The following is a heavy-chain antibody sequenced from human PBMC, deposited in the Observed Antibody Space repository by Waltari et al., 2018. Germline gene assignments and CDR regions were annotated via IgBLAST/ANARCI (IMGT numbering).Heavy chain of an antibody. CDR2: IKRSGST. D-gene: IGHD1-26*01. J-gene: IGHJ5*02. Sequence: QVQLQQWGAGLLKPSETLSLTCAVYGGSFSVYYWSWIRQPPGKGLGWIGEIKRSGSTAYNQSLTSRVTISLDTSKNHFSLKLGSVTAADTAVYYCARADRGPRSGSSATPAWGPWGQGTLVTVSS. CDR3: ARADRGPRSGSSATPAWGP. V-gene: IGHV4-34*01. CDR1: GGSFSVYY.